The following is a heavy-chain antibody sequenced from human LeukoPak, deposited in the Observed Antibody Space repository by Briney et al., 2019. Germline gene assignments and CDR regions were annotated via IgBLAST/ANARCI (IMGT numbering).Heavy chain of an antibody. CDR1: GYTFTGYY. D-gene: IGHD5-12*01. J-gene: IGHJ4*02. CDR2: INPNSGGT. CDR3: ARATTPGGIDY. Sequence: WASVKVSCKASGYTFTGYYMHWVRQPPGQGLEWMGWINPNSGGTNYAQKFQGRVTMTRDTSISTAYMELSRLRSDDTAVYYCARATTPGGIDYWGQGTLVTVSS. V-gene: IGHV1-2*02.